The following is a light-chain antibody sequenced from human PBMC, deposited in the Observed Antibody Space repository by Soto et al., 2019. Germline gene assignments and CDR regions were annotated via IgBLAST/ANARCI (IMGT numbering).Light chain of an antibody. J-gene: IGLJ1*01. CDR1: SSNIGAGYD. Sequence: QSVLTQPPSVSGAPGQKVTISCTGSSSNIGAGYDVNWYQHLPGTAPKLLIFGNSMRASGVPDRFSGSKSGTSASLAITGLQAEDEADYYCQSYLSGPLYVFGTGTKVTVL. CDR2: GNS. V-gene: IGLV1-40*01. CDR3: QSYLSGPLYV.